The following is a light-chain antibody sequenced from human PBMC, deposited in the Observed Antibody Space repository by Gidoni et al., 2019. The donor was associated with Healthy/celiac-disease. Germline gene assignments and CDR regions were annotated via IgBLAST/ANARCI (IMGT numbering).Light chain of an antibody. CDR2: GAS. Sequence: EIVLTQSPGTLSLSPGDRATLSCRASQSVSSSYFAGYQQKPGQAPRLLIYGASSRATGIPDRFSGSGSGTDFTLTISRLEPEDFAVYYCQQYGSSPPWTFGQGTKVEIK. V-gene: IGKV3-20*01. CDR3: QQYGSSPPWT. CDR1: QSVSSSY. J-gene: IGKJ1*01.